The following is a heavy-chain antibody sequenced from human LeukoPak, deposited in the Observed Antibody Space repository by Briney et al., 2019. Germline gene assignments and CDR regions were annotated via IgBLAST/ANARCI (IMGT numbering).Heavy chain of an antibody. CDR3: AASSIAALSSDS. CDR2: ISAYNGNT. Sequence: ASVKVSCKASGYTFTSYGISWVRQAPGQGLEWMGWISAYNGNTNYAQKLQGRVTMTTDTSTSTAYMELRSLRSDDTAVYYCAASSIAALSSDSWGQGTLVTVSS. CDR1: GYTFTSYG. V-gene: IGHV1-18*01. D-gene: IGHD6-6*01. J-gene: IGHJ4*02.